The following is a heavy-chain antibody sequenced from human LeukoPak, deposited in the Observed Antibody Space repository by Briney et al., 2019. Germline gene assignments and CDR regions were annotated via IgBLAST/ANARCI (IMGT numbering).Heavy chain of an antibody. D-gene: IGHD6-19*01. CDR3: ARQAGDSSGWYSDYYYGMDV. J-gene: IGHJ6*02. Sequence: ASVKVSCKASGYTFTSYGISWVRQAPGQGLEWMGWISACNGNTNYAQKLQGRVTMTTDTSTSTAYMELRSLRSDDTAVYYCARQAGDSSGWYSDYYYGMDVWGQGTTVTVSS. CDR2: ISACNGNT. CDR1: GYTFTSYG. V-gene: IGHV1-18*01.